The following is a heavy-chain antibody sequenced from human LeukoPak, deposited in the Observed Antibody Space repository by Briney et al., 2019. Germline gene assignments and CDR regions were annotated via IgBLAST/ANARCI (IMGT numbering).Heavy chain of an antibody. CDR1: GCNFGSYW. D-gene: IGHD5-24*01. V-gene: IGHV5-51*01. Sequence: GESLKISCKGLGCNFGSYWNAMVRQMPGKGLEWMGIIYPGASEIRYSPSFQGQVTISADTSISTAYLQWSSLKTSDTAMYYCARASRDSCNQNFDIWGQGTLVTVSS. J-gene: IGHJ4*02. CDR3: ARASRDSCNQNFDI. CDR2: IYPGASEI.